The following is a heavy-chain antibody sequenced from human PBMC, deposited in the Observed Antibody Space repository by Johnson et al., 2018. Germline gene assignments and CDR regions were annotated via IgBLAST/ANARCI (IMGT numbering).Heavy chain of an antibody. J-gene: IGHJ3*02. V-gene: IGHV3-21*01. CDR1: GFTFSRHT. D-gene: IGHD3-22*01. Sequence: VQLVESGGGLVKPGGSLRLSCAASGFTFSRHTMNWVRQAPGKGLEWVSSISTSGSFIYYADSVKGRFPISRENAKNSLYVQMNSLRAEDTAMYYCAREFDSSDYFAFDIWGQGTMVTVSS. CDR2: ISTSGSFI. CDR3: AREFDSSDYFAFDI.